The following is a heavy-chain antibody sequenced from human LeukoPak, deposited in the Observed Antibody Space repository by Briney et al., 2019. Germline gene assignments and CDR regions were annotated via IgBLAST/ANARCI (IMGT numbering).Heavy chain of an antibody. CDR2: INPSGGGT. Sequence: ASVKVSCKASGYSFTAYSIVWVRQAPGQGLEWMGIINPSGGGTSYAQKFQGRVTMTRDTSTSTVYMELSSLRSEDTAVYYCARDVDYGGNFTPDYWGQGTLVTVSS. J-gene: IGHJ4*02. CDR3: ARDVDYGGNFTPDY. CDR1: GYSFTAYS. V-gene: IGHV1-46*01. D-gene: IGHD4-23*01.